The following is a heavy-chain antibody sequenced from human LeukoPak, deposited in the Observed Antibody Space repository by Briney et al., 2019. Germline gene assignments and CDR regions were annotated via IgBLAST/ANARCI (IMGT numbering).Heavy chain of an antibody. D-gene: IGHD6-13*01. Sequence: SETLSLTCTVSGYSIGTGYYWGWIRRPPGEGLEWIASIYHSGNSYYNPSLKSRVTISIDTSRNHFSLKLSSVTAADTALYYCARILSDSSRDWFDPWGQGALVTVSS. CDR1: GYSIGTGYY. J-gene: IGHJ5*02. CDR2: IYHSGNS. V-gene: IGHV4-38-2*02. CDR3: ARILSDSSRDWFDP.